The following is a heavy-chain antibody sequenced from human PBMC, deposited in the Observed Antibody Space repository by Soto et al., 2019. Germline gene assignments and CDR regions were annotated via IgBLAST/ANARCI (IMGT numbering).Heavy chain of an antibody. CDR2: INHSGST. J-gene: IGHJ4*02. Sequence: QVQLQQWGAGLLKPSETLSLTCAVYGGSVSGYYWSWIRQPPGKGLEWIGEINHSGSTNYNPSLKSRVTISVDTSKNQFSLKLSSVTAADTAVYYCAGSTGPFDYWGQGTLVTVSS. V-gene: IGHV4-34*01. CDR3: AGSTGPFDY. D-gene: IGHD2-2*01. CDR1: GGSVSGYY.